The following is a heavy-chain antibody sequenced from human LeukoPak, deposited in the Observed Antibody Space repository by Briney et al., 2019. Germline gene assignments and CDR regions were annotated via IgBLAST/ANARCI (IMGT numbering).Heavy chain of an antibody. CDR2: IKSKTAGGTT. D-gene: IGHD2/OR15-2a*01. CDR1: GFTFSSAW. J-gene: IGHJ4*02. Sequence: GGSLRLSCAASGFTFSSAWMSWVRQAPGKGLEWIGRIKSKTAGGTTDYAAPVKGRFTISRDDSKNTLYLQMNSLKTEDTAVYYCTTDLEYKTSYFDYWGQGTLVTVS. CDR3: TTDLEYKTSYFDY. V-gene: IGHV3-15*01.